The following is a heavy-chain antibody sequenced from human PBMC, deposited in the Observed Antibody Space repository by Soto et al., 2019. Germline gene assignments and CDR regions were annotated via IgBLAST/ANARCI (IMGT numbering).Heavy chain of an antibody. Sequence: PSETLALTCTVSGGSISSGGYYWSWIRQHPGKGLEWIGYIYYSGSTYYNPSLKSRVTISVDTSKNQFSLKLSSVTAADTAVYYCARVSPTDWFDPWGQGALVTVSS. D-gene: IGHD1-26*01. V-gene: IGHV4-31*03. CDR3: ARVSPTDWFDP. J-gene: IGHJ5*02. CDR2: IYYSGST. CDR1: GGSISSGGYY.